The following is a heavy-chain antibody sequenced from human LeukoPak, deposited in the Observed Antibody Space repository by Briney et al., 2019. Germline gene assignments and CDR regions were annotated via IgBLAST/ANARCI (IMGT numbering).Heavy chain of an antibody. Sequence: GGSLRLSCAASGFTFSYYTMNWVRQAPGKGLEWVSSIKSRTPHTYYADSAKGRFTISRDNAKNSLYLQMNSLRAEDTAVYYCARDQTSGSYFDGDAFDIWGQGTMVTVSS. J-gene: IGHJ3*02. CDR3: ARDQTSGSYFDGDAFDI. CDR2: IKSRTPHT. V-gene: IGHV3-21*01. D-gene: IGHD1-26*01. CDR1: GFTFSYYT.